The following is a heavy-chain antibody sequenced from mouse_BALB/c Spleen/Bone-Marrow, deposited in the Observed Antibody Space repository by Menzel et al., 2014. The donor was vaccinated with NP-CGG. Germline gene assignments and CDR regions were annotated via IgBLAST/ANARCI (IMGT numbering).Heavy chain of an antibody. CDR3: ARDRNYDINWYFDG. J-gene: IGHJ1*01. V-gene: IGHV7-3*02. CDR2: IRNKANGYTT. Sequence: EVMLVESGGGWVQPGGSLRLSCATSGFTFTDYYMSWVRQPPGKALEWLGFIRNKANGYTTEYSASVKGRFTISRDNSQSILYLQMNSLRTEDSATYYCARDRNYDINWYFDGWGAGTTVTVSS. CDR1: GFTFTDYY. D-gene: IGHD1-1*01.